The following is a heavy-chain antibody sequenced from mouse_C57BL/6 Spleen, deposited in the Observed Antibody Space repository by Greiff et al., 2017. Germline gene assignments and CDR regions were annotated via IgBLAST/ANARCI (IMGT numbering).Heavy chain of an antibody. D-gene: IGHD1-1*01. CDR1: GYSFTGYY. V-gene: IGHV1-43*01. Sequence: EVKLPESGPELVKPGASVKISCKASGYSFTGYYMHWVKQSSEKSLEWIGEINPRTGGTSYNQKFKGKATLTVDKSSSTAYMQLKSLTSEDSAVYYCAREATVVDYWGQGTTLTVSS. J-gene: IGHJ2*01. CDR2: INPRTGGT. CDR3: AREATVVDY.